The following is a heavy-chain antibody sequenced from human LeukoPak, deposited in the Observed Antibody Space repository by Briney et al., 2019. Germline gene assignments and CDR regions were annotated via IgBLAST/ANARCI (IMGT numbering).Heavy chain of an antibody. J-gene: IGHJ4*02. CDR3: TSPLYCSGGSCTFDY. V-gene: IGHV3-73*01. CDR1: GFTFSGSA. D-gene: IGHD2-15*01. CDR2: IRSKANSYAT. Sequence: TGGSLRLSCAASGFTFSGSAMHCVRQASGKGLEWVGRIRSKANSYATAYAASVKGRFTISRDDSKNTAYLQMNSLKTEDTAVYYCTSPLYCSGGSCTFDYWGQGTLVTVSS.